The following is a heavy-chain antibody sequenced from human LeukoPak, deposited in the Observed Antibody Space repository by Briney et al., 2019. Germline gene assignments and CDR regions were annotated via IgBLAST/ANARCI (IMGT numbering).Heavy chain of an antibody. CDR1: GGSISSYY. CDR3: ARHKRDIAAAGPRPLYGMDV. Sequence: SETLSLTCTVSGGSISSYYWSWIRQPPGKGLEWIGYIYYSGSTNYNPSLKSRVTISVDTPKNQFSLKLSSVTAADTAVYYCARHKRDIAAAGPRPLYGMDVWGQGTTVTVSS. D-gene: IGHD6-13*01. J-gene: IGHJ6*02. V-gene: IGHV4-59*08. CDR2: IYYSGST.